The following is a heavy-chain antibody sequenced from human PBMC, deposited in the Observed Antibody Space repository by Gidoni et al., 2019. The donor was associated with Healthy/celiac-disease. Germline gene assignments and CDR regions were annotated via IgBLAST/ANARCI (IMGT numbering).Heavy chain of an antibody. D-gene: IGHD3-10*01. CDR1: GFTFSSYG. J-gene: IGHJ6*03. CDR3: ARGMGSTYYYYMDV. CDR2: IWYDGSNK. Sequence: QVQLVESGGGVVQPGRSLRLSCAASGFTFSSYGMHGVRQAPGKGLEWVAVIWYDGSNKYYADSVKGRFTISRDNSKNTLYLQMNSLRAEDTAVYYCARGMGSTYYYYMDVWGKGTTVTVSS. V-gene: IGHV3-33*01.